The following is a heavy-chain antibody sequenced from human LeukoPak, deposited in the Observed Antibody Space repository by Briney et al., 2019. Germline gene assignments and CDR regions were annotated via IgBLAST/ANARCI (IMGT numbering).Heavy chain of an antibody. CDR3: ARRIAVAANWFDP. V-gene: IGHV4-59*08. Sequence: PSETLSLTCTVSGGSISSYYWSWIRQPPGKGLEWIGYIYYSGSTNYNPSLKSRVTISVDTSKNQFSLKLSSVTAADTAVYYCARRIAVAANWFDPWGQGTLVTVSS. CDR2: IYYSGST. D-gene: IGHD6-19*01. CDR1: GGSISSYY. J-gene: IGHJ5*02.